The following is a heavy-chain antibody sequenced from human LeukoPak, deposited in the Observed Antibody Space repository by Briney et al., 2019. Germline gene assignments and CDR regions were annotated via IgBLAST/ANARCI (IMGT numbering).Heavy chain of an antibody. CDR3: ARDGNYYDSSGYLGY. D-gene: IGHD3-22*01. CDR1: GYTFTSYY. Sequence: ASVKVSCKASGYTFTSYYMHRVRQAPGQGLEWMGIINPSGGSTSYAQKFQGRVTMTRDTSTSTVYMELSSLRSEDTAVYYCARDGNYYDSSGYLGYWGQGTLVTVSS. CDR2: INPSGGST. J-gene: IGHJ4*02. V-gene: IGHV1-46*01.